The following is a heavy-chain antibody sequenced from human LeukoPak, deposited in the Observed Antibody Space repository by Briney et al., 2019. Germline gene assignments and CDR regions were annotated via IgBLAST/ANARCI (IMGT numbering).Heavy chain of an antibody. D-gene: IGHD5-18*01. Sequence: ASVKVSCKASGYTFTSYAMNWVRQAPGQGLEWIGIINPSGGSTSYAQKFQGRVTMTGDTSTSTVYMELSSLRSEDTAVYYCARGQGYSYDGYYFDYWGQGTLVTVSS. CDR1: GYTFTSYA. J-gene: IGHJ4*02. CDR2: INPSGGST. CDR3: ARGQGYSYDGYYFDY. V-gene: IGHV1-46*01.